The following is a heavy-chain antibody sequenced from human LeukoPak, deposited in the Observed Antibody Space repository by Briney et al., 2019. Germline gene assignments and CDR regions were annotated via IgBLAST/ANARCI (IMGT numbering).Heavy chain of an antibody. Sequence: ASVKVSCKASGYTFTGYYMYWVRQAPGQGLEWMGWINPDSGGINYAQKFQGRVTMTRDTSISTAYMELSRLTSDDTAVYYCARENIVTPPDYWGQGTLVTVSS. CDR1: GYTFTGYY. V-gene: IGHV1-2*02. J-gene: IGHJ4*02. D-gene: IGHD2/OR15-2a*01. CDR3: ARENIVTPPDY. CDR2: INPDSGGI.